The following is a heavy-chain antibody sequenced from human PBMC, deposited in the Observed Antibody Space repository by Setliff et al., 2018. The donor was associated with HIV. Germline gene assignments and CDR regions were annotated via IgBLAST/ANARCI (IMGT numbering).Heavy chain of an antibody. J-gene: IGHJ5*02. CDR3: ARARLQGIVTAVGPRDNCLDP. Sequence: ASVKVSCKASGSSFINYGISWVRQAPGQGLEWMGWISAYTGHTDYASRLLGRVTLTTDTSTSTAYMELRSLSSDDTAVYFCARARLQGIVTAVGPRDNCLDPWGQGTRVTVSS. CDR1: GSSFINYG. CDR2: ISAYTGHT. D-gene: IGHD3-9*01. V-gene: IGHV1-18*01.